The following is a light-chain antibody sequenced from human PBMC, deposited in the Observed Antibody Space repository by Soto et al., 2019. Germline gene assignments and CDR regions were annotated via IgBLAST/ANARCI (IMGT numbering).Light chain of an antibody. J-gene: IGLJ2*01. V-gene: IGLV2-8*01. CDR3: SSYAGSNCL. CDR1: SSTIGDFNS. CDR2: EVN. Sequence: QSALTQPPSASGSPGQSATISCTGTSSTIGDFNSVSWYQHHPDKAPKLVIYEVNKRPSGVPDRFSGSKSGNTASLTVSGLQAEDEADYYCSSYAGSNCLFGGGTKVTVL.